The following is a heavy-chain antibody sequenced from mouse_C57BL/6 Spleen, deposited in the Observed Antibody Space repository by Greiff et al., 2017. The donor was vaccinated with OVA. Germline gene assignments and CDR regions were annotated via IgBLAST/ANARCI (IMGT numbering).Heavy chain of an antibody. Sequence: EVHLVESEGGLVQPGSSMKLSCTASGFTFSDYYMAWVRQVPEKGLEWVANINYDGSSTYYLDSLKSRFIISRDNAKNILYLQMSSLKSEDTATYYCARGSGYGYAMDDWGQGTSVTVSS. CDR3: ARGSGYGYAMDD. CDR1: GFTFSDYY. V-gene: IGHV5-16*01. D-gene: IGHD3-2*02. CDR2: INYDGSST. J-gene: IGHJ4*01.